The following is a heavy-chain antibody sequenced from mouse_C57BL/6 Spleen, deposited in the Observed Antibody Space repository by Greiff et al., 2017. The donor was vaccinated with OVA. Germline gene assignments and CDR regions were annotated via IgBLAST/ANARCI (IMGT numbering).Heavy chain of an antibody. CDR3: ARRAISYDSYFDY. Sequence: VQLQQSGPELVKPGASVKISCKASGYTFTDYYMNWVKQSHGKSLEWIGDINPNNGGTSYNQKFKGKATLTVDKSSSTAYMELRSLTSEDSAVYYCARRAISYDSYFDYWGQGTTLTVSS. V-gene: IGHV1-26*01. CDR2: INPNNGGT. D-gene: IGHD2-4*01. CDR1: GYTFTDYY. J-gene: IGHJ2*01.